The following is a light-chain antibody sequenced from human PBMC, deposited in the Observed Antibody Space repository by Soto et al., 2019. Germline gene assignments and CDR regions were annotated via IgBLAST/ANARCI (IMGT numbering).Light chain of an antibody. Sequence: EIVLTQSPGTLSLSPGERATLSCRASQIVSTNWLAWYQQKPGQAPILLIYDASRRATGIPDRFSGSGSGTDFTLTISRLEPEDFAVYYWQQNDSSWTFGQGTKVEIK. V-gene: IGKV3-20*01. CDR1: QIVSTNW. J-gene: IGKJ1*01. CDR2: DAS. CDR3: QQNDSSWT.